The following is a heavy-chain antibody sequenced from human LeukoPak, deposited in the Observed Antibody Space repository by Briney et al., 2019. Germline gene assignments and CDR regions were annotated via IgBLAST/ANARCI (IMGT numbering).Heavy chain of an antibody. D-gene: IGHD2-15*01. V-gene: IGHV3-48*03. CDR1: GFTFSSYE. Sequence: GGSLRLSCAASGFTFSSYEMNWVRQAPGKGLEWVSYISSSGSTIYYADSVKGRFTISRDNAKNSLYLQMNSLRAEDTAVYYCASEYCSGGSCYGGDAFDIWGKGTMVTVSS. CDR3: ASEYCSGGSCYGGDAFDI. J-gene: IGHJ3*02. CDR2: ISSSGSTI.